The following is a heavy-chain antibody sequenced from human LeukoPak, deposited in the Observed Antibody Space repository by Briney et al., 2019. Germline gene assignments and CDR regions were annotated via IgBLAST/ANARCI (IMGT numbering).Heavy chain of an antibody. J-gene: IGHJ4*02. CDR2: MYYSGST. D-gene: IGHD5-18*01. Sequence: PSETLSLTCTVSGGSISSYYWNWIRQPPGKGLEWIGYMYYSGSTNYNPSLKSRVTISVDTSKNQFSLKLSSVTAADTAVYYCAREEHRYGFGFWGQGTLVTVSS. CDR1: GGSISSYY. V-gene: IGHV4-59*01. CDR3: AREEHRYGFGF.